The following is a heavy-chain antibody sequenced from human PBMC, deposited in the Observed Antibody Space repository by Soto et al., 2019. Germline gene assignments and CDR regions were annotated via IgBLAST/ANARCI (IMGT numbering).Heavy chain of an antibody. Sequence: GGSLRLSCVGSGFTFDDHTMHWVRQVAGKGLEWVSLITWDGESSFYADSVKGRFTISRDNSKRSLSLQMNSLRIEDTALYYSAKENNRLFVSWGQGTLVTVSS. J-gene: IGHJ4*02. V-gene: IGHV3-43*01. CDR3: AKENNRLFVS. CDR1: GFTFDDHT. CDR2: ITWDGESS.